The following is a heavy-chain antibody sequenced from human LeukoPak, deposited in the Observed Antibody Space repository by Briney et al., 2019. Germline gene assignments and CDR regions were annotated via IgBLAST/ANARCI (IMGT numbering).Heavy chain of an antibody. J-gene: IGHJ4*02. D-gene: IGHD3-9*01. CDR2: IKSKADGGAV. Sequence: PGGSLRLSCAASGLTFSNAWMYWVRQAPGKGLEWVARIKSKADGGAVDYAAPVKGRFTISRDDSKNTLYLQMDSVRTEDTAVHYCTTGGGARPLRYYFDAWGQGTLVTVSS. CDR1: GLTFSNAW. CDR3: TTGGGARPLRYYFDA. V-gene: IGHV3-15*05.